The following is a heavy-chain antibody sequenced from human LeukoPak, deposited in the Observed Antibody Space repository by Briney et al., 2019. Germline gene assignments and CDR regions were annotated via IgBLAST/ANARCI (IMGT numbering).Heavy chain of an antibody. CDR2: ISGIGGST. CDR3: AKDHYYYGSGSYYNV. D-gene: IGHD3-10*01. J-gene: IGHJ4*02. CDR1: GFTFSSYA. V-gene: IGHV3-23*01. Sequence: GGSLRLSGAASGFTFSSYAMSWVRQAPGKGLEWVSAISGIGGSTYYADSVKGRFTISRDNSKNTLYLQMNSLRAEDTAVYYCAKDHYYYGSGSYYNVWGQGTLVTVSS.